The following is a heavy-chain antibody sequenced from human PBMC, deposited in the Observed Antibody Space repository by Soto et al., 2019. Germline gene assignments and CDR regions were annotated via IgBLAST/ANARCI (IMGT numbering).Heavy chain of an antibody. CDR3: TSSWYVLDY. CDR2: ISGSGDST. V-gene: IGHV3-23*01. D-gene: IGHD6-13*01. CDR1: GLTFSSYA. J-gene: IGHJ4*02. Sequence: EVQLLESGGKLVQPGGSLRLSCAVSGLTFSSYAMTWVRQAPGKGLEWVSGISGSGDSTYYADSVKGRFTISRDNSRNTLFLQINSLRPEDTALYYCTSSWYVLDYWGQGTLVTVFS.